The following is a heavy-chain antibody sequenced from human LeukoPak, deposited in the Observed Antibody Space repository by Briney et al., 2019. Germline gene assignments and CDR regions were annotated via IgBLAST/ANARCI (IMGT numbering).Heavy chain of an antibody. V-gene: IGHV3-30*02. D-gene: IGHD6-13*01. CDR2: IRYDGSNK. Sequence: GGSLRLSCAASGFTFSSYGMHWVRQAPGKGLEWVAFIRYDGSNKYYADSVKGRFTISRDNSKNTLYLQMNSLRAEDTAVYYCARCSSSWYGGNFDYWGQGTLVTVSS. J-gene: IGHJ4*02. CDR3: ARCSSSWYGGNFDY. CDR1: GFTFSSYG.